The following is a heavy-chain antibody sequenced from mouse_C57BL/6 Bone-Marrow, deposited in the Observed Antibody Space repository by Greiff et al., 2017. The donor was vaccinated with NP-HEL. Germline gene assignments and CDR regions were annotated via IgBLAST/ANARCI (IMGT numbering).Heavy chain of an antibody. V-gene: IGHV1-26*01. CDR2: INPNNGGT. CDR3: ARREGRPAWFAY. J-gene: IGHJ3*01. CDR1: GYTFTDYY. D-gene: IGHD3-3*01. Sequence: EVQLQQSGPELVKPGASVKISCKASGYTFTDYYMNWVKQSHGKSLEWIGDINPNNGGTSYNQKFKGKATLTVDKSSSTAYMELRSLTSEDSAVYYCARREGRPAWFAYWGQGTLVTVSA.